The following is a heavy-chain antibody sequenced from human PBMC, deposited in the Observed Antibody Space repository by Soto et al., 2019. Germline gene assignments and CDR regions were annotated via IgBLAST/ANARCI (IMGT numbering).Heavy chain of an antibody. CDR2: IYYSGRT. J-gene: IGHJ5*02. CDR3: ASSSSWYKGNWFDP. Sequence: SETLSLTCTVSGGSISSSSYYWGWIRQPPGKGLEWIGSIYYSGRTYYNPSLKSRVTISVDTSKNQFSLKLSSVTAADTAVYYCASSSSWYKGNWFDPWGQGTLVTVSS. V-gene: IGHV4-39*01. D-gene: IGHD6-13*01. CDR1: GGSISSSSYY.